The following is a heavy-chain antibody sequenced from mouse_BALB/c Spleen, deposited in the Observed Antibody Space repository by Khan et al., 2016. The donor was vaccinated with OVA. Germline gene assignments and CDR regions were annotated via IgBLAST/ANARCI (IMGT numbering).Heavy chain of an antibody. Sequence: EVQLQESGPELVKPGASVKMSCKASGYTFTSYVMHWVKQKPGQGLEWIGYIYPNNDGPEYNEKFKGKATLTSDKSSSTAYMERSSLTSEDSAVYYCARVGYYGKGFAYWGQGTLVTVSA. CDR2: IYPNNDGP. CDR3: ARVGYYGKGFAY. V-gene: IGHV1S136*01. CDR1: GYTFTSYV. D-gene: IGHD2-1*01. J-gene: IGHJ3*01.